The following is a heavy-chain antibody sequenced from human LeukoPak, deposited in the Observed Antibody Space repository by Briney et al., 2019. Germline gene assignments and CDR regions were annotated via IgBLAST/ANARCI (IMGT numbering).Heavy chain of an antibody. CDR1: GGTYRRYA. CDR2: IITIFGPA. J-gene: IGHJ4*02. Sequence: SVKVSCKASGGTYRRYALSRVRQAPGQGLEGMGGIITIFGPANYAKKLKGRVTNTADKYTRTDYKELSSLRSEDTAVYYCARGMYEDMVRGVIITYYFDYWGQGTLVTVSS. D-gene: IGHD3-10*01. V-gene: IGHV1-69*06. CDR3: ARGMYEDMVRGVIITYYFDY.